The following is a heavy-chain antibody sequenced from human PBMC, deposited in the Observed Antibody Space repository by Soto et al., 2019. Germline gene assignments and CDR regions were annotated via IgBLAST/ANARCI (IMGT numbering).Heavy chain of an antibody. Sequence: PSETLSLTCTVSGGSISSSSYYWGWIRQPPGKRQEWIGSIYYGGSTYYNPSLKSRVTISVDTSKNQFSLKLSSVTAADTAVYYCARHLWSSSWQTYYYYYGMDVWGQGTTVTVSS. CDR3: ARHLWSSSWQTYYYYYGMDV. CDR1: GGSISSSSYY. V-gene: IGHV4-39*01. CDR2: IYYGGST. J-gene: IGHJ6*02. D-gene: IGHD6-13*01.